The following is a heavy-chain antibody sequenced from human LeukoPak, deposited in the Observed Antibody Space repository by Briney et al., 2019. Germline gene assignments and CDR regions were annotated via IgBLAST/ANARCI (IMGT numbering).Heavy chain of an antibody. CDR3: ARAVRGVIIMNYYYYYMHV. Sequence: GASEKVSCKASGYTFTSYDINWVRQATGQGLEWMGWMNPNSGNTGYAQKFQGRVTMTRNTSISTAYMELSSLRSEDSAVYYCARAVRGVIIMNYYYYYMHVWVKGTTVTVSS. D-gene: IGHD3-10*01. V-gene: IGHV1-8*01. CDR2: MNPNSGNT. J-gene: IGHJ6*03. CDR1: GYTFTSYD.